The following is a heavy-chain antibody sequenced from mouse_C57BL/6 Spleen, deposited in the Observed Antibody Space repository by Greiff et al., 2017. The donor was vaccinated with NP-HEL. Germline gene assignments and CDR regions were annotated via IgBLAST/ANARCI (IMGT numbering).Heavy chain of an antibody. Sequence: QVQLKESGAELVKPGASVKLSCKASGYTFTEYTIHWVKQRAGQGLAWIGWFYPGRGSIKYNEKFKDKAKLTEDKSSSTVYMELSRLTSEDSAVYFCARHEEITTVVAKGYWYFDVWGTGTTVTVSS. CDR1: GYTFTEYT. J-gene: IGHJ1*03. CDR2: FYPGRGSI. D-gene: IGHD1-1*01. CDR3: ARHEEITTVVAKGYWYFDV. V-gene: IGHV1-62-2*01.